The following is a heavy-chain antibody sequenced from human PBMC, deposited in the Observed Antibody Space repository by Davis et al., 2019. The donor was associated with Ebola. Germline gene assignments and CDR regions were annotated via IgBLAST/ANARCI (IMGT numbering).Heavy chain of an antibody. J-gene: IGHJ4*02. Sequence: SETLSLTCTVSGGSISSSSYYWSWIRQPPGKGLEWIGEINHSGSTNYNPSLKSRVTISVDTSKNQFSLKVNSVTAADTAVYYCARGLSGSPPPAAIFHYWGQGTLVTVSS. CDR1: GGSISSSSYY. D-gene: IGHD2-2*01. V-gene: IGHV4-39*07. CDR3: ARGLSGSPPPAAIFHY. CDR2: INHSGST.